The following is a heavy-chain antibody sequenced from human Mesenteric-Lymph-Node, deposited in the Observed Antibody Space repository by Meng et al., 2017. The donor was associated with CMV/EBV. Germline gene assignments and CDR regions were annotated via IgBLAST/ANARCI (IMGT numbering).Heavy chain of an antibody. Sequence: GGSLRLSCAASGFTFSNYAMTWVRQAPGKGLDWVSVISGSGTTTYYAASVRGRFTISRDTSENTLYLQMNSLRAEDTAVYFCARGSGISPYDPLIGPWGQGTLVTVSS. CDR2: ISGSGTTT. CDR1: GFTFSNYA. V-gene: IGHV3-23*01. CDR3: ARGSGISPYDPLIGP. D-gene: IGHD1-14*01. J-gene: IGHJ5*02.